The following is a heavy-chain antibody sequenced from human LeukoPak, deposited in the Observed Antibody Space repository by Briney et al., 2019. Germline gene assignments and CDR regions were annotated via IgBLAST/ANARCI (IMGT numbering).Heavy chain of an antibody. D-gene: IGHD3-9*01. CDR2: IKRKIDGETT. CDR3: VAGLGSSVLDY. CDR1: GFTFSDYW. V-gene: IGHV3-15*01. Sequence: GGSLRLSCATSGFTFSDYWMRCVRQAPGKGLEWVGGIKRKIDGETTDYGAPVKGRFTISRDDSKNTLSLQMNRLQTEVTAVYYCVAGLGSSVLDYWGQGTLVTVSS. J-gene: IGHJ4*02.